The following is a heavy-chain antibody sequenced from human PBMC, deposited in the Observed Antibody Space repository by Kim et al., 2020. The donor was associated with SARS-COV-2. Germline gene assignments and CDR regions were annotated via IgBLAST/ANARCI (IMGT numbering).Heavy chain of an antibody. D-gene: IGHD3-22*01. V-gene: IGHV4-39*07. CDR3: ARYFDTSGPV. J-gene: IGHJ4*02. CDR2: VYYSGTT. Sequence: SETLSLTCTVSGGSISSSNYYWGWIRQPPGKGLEWIGSVYYSGTTYYNPSLNSRVTISVDTSKNQFSLKLSSVTAADTAVYYCARYFDTSGPVWGQGALVTVSS. CDR1: GGSISSSNYY.